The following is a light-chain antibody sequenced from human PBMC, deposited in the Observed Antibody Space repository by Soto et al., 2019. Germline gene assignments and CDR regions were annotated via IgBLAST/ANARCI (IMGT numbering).Light chain of an antibody. CDR2: DVS. J-gene: IGLJ1*01. CDR1: SSDVGGYNF. V-gene: IGLV2-11*01. CDR3: CSYAGSYTPSV. Sequence: QSALTQPRSVSGSPGQSVTISCTGTSSDVGGYNFVSWYQHHPGKVPKLMIYDVSKRPSGVPDRFSGSKSGNTASLTISWLQAEDEADYYCCSYAGSYTPSVCGTGTKSPS.